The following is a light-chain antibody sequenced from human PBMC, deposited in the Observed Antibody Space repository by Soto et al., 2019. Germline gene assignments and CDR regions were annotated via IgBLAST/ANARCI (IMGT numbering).Light chain of an antibody. CDR2: GAS. Sequence: EIVLTQSPGTLSLSPGERATLSCRASQSVSSSYLAWYQQKPGQAPRLLIYGASSRATGIPDRFSGSGSGTDFTLTISRLEPEDFAVYYCHQYNNWPRWTFGQGTKVAIK. CDR1: QSVSSSY. J-gene: IGKJ1*01. CDR3: HQYNNWPRWT. V-gene: IGKV3-20*01.